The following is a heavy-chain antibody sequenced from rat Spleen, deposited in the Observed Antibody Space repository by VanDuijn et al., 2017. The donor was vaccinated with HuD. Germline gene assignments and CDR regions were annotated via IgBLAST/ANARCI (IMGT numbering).Heavy chain of an antibody. J-gene: IGHJ3*01. V-gene: IGHV5-58*01. CDR3: ARDEAITAAY. CDR2: ISTSGGST. CDR1: GFTFSRYW. Sequence: EVQLAETGGGLVQPGRSLKLSCVASGFTFSRYWMYWVRQAPGKGLEWVASISTSGGSTYYRDSVKGRFTVSRDNAKSTLYLQMDSLRSEDTATYYCARDEAITAAYWGQGTLVTVSS. D-gene: IGHD1-10*01.